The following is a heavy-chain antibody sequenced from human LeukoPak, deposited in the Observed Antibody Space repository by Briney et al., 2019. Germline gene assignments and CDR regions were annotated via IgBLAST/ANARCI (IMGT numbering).Heavy chain of an antibody. V-gene: IGHV4-59*01. Sequence: SETLSLTCSVSDGSTTGYYWSWIRKPPGKGLDWIGYVYYTGRTLYNPSLESRVTISVDTSKNQFSLKLSSVTAADTAVYYCARGVSSGYGDYFDYWGQGTLVTVSS. D-gene: IGHD6-25*01. CDR1: DGSTTGYY. J-gene: IGHJ4*02. CDR3: ARGVSSGYGDYFDY. CDR2: VYYTGRT.